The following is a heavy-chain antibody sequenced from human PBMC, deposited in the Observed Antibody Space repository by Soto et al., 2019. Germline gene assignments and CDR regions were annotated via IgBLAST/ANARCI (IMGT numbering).Heavy chain of an antibody. CDR2: MNPNSGNT. Sequence: ASVKVSCKASGYTFTSYDINWVRQATGQGLEWMGWMNPNSGNTGYAQKFQGRVTMTRNTSISTAYMELSSLRSEDTAVYYCASYPAGRSYYYYMDVWGKGTTVTVSS. V-gene: IGHV1-8*01. D-gene: IGHD2-2*01. CDR1: GYTFTSYD. J-gene: IGHJ6*03. CDR3: ASYPAGRSYYYYMDV.